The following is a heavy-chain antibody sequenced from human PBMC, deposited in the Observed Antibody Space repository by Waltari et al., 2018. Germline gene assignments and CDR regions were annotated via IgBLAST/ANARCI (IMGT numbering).Heavy chain of an antibody. CDR2: INPSGGST. J-gene: IGHJ4*02. CDR1: GYTFTSYY. CDR3: ATGGDREDIVVVIPNAPLDY. D-gene: IGHD2-21*01. V-gene: IGHV1-46*01. Sequence: QVQLVQSGAEVKKPGASVKVSCKASGYTFTSYYMHWVRQAPGQGLEWMGIINPSGGSTSYAQKFQGRVTMTRDTSTSTVYMELSSLRSEDTAVYYCATGGDREDIVVVIPNAPLDYWGQGTLVTVSS.